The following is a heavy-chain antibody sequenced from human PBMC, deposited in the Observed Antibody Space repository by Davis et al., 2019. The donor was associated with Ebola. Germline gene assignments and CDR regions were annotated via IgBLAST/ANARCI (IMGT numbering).Heavy chain of an antibody. Sequence: MPSETLSLTCAVYGGSFSGYYWSWIRQPPGKGLEWIGEINHSGSTNYNPSLKSRVTISVDTSKNQFSLKLSSVTAADMAVYYCARWGERYGSGSYHRPLYGMDVWGQGTTVTVSS. V-gene: IGHV4-34*01. J-gene: IGHJ6*02. CDR3: ARWGERYGSGSYHRPLYGMDV. D-gene: IGHD3-10*01. CDR1: GGSFSGYY. CDR2: INHSGST.